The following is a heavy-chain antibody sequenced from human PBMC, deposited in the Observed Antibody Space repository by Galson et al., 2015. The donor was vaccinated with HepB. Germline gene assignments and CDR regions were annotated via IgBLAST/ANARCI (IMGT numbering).Heavy chain of an antibody. CDR2: INHSGST. CDR3: ARDYYDSSGPDY. V-gene: IGHV4-34*01. CDR1: GGSFSGYY. J-gene: IGHJ4*02. D-gene: IGHD3-22*01. Sequence: LSLTCAVYGGSFSGYYWSWIRQPPGKGLEWIGEINHSGSTNYNPSLKSRVTISVDTSKNQFSLKLSSVTAADTAVYYCARDYYDSSGPDYWGQGTLVTVSS.